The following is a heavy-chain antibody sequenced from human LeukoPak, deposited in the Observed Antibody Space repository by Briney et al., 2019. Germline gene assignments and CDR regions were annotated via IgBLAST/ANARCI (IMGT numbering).Heavy chain of an antibody. Sequence: SETLSLTCTVSGGSISSYYWSWIRQTPGKGLEWIGYIYYSGSTNFNPSLKSRVTISVDTSKNQFSLKMSSVTAADTAVYFCARGGPPGYYYDYYMDVWGKGTTVTISS. CDR3: ARGGPPGYYYDYYMDV. CDR2: IYYSGST. CDR1: GGSISSYY. V-gene: IGHV4-59*01. J-gene: IGHJ6*03.